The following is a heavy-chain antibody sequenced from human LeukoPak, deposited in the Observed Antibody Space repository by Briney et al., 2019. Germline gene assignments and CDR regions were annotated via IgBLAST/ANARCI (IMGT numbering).Heavy chain of an antibody. V-gene: IGHV4-34*01. Sequence: SETLSLTCAVYGRSFSGYYWSWIRQPPGKGLEWIGEINHSGSTNYNPSLKSRVTISVDTSKNQFSLKLSSVTAADTAVYYCARGYGSGSPSDYWGQGTLVTVSS. CDR3: ARGYGSGSPSDY. J-gene: IGHJ4*02. D-gene: IGHD3-10*01. CDR2: INHSGST. CDR1: GRSFSGYY.